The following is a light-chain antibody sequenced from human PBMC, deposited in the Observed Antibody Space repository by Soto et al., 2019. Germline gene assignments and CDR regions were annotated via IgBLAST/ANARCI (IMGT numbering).Light chain of an antibody. CDR2: AAS. CDR3: QQSYSTPIT. CDR1: QSISSY. J-gene: IGKJ5*01. V-gene: IGKV1-39*01. Sequence: EIQMTQSPSSLSASVGDRVTITCRAGQSISSYLNWYQQKPGKAPKLLIYAASSLQSGVPSRFSGSGSGTDFTLTISSLQPEDFATYYCQQSYSTPITFGQGTRLEIK.